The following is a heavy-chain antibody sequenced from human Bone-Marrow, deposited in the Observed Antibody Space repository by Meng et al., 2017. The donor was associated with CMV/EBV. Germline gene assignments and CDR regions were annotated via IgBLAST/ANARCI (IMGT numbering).Heavy chain of an antibody. V-gene: IGHV1-2*02. CDR2: INPNSGGT. CDR1: GYTFTGYY. Sequence: ASVKVSCKASGYTFTGYYMHWVRQAPGQGLEWMGWINPNSGGTNYAQKLQGRVTMTRDTSVSTAYMELSRLRSDDTAVYYCARVPFQLSDDAFDIWGQGTMVTVSS. D-gene: IGHD3-3*02. J-gene: IGHJ3*02. CDR3: ARVPFQLSDDAFDI.